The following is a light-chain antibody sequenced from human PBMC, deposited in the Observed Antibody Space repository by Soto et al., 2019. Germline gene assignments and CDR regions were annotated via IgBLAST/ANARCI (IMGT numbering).Light chain of an antibody. CDR1: SSDVGGYNY. J-gene: IGLJ2*01. CDR3: SSYTTSGSLV. Sequence: QSALTQPASVSGSPGQSITLSCTGTSSDVGGYNYVSWYQQHPGKAPKLMIYDVSNRPSGVSNRFSGSKSGNTASLTISGRQAEDEADYYCSSYTTSGSLVFGGGTKLTVL. V-gene: IGLV2-14*01. CDR2: DVS.